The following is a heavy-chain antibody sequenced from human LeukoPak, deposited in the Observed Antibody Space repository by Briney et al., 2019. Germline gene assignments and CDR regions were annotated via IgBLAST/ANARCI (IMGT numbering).Heavy chain of an antibody. Sequence: GGSLRLSCAASGFTFRPYGMSWVRQAPGKGLEWVSGISGSGGSTYYADSVKGRFTISRDNSKNTLYLQMNSLRAEDTAVYYCAKGYCRGISCYSDYWGQGTLVTVSS. V-gene: IGHV3-23*01. CDR2: ISGSGGST. D-gene: IGHD2-2*02. J-gene: IGHJ4*02. CDR1: GFTFRPYG. CDR3: AKGYCRGISCYSDY.